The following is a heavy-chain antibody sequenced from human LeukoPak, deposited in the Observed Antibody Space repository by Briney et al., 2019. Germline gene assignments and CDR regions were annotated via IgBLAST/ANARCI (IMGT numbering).Heavy chain of an antibody. V-gene: IGHV4-59*01. CDR1: GDSISGSY. CDR2: IYYTGTP. CDR3: AKTLGRGSASGWYFFNY. Sequence: SETLSLTCSVSGDSISGSYWNWIRQSPGKELEWIGNIYYTGTPKYNPSLTNRVTISADTSKGQVSLNLNSVTAADTAVYYCAKTLGRGSASGWYFFNYWGPGLLVTVPS. D-gene: IGHD1-1*01. J-gene: IGHJ4*02.